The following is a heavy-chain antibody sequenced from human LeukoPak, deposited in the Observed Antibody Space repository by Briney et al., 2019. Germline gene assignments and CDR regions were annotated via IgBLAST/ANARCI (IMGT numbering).Heavy chain of an antibody. J-gene: IGHJ4*02. Sequence: PGGSLRLSCAASGFTFSSYWMSWVRQAPGKGREWVANIKQDGSEKYYVDSVKGRFTISRDNAKNSLYLQMNSLRAEDTAVYYCASRLTDSSGYYPSYYFDYWGQGTLVTVSS. CDR2: IKQDGSEK. V-gene: IGHV3-7*01. CDR3: ASRLTDSSGYYPSYYFDY. D-gene: IGHD3-22*01. CDR1: GFTFSSYW.